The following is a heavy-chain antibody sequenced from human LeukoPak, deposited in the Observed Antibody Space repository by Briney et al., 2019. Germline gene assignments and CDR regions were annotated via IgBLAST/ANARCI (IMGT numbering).Heavy chain of an antibody. CDR3: AREYHDSSGRKYALDI. V-gene: IGHV1-2*02. D-gene: IGHD3-22*01. Sequence: ASVEVSCKASGYTFTDYYMHWVRQAPGQGLGWMGWIDPNSGGTNYAQKFQGRVTMTRDTSISTAYMELNRLRSDDTAMYYCAREYHDSSGRKYALDIWGQGTMVTVSS. J-gene: IGHJ3*02. CDR2: IDPNSGGT. CDR1: GYTFTDYY.